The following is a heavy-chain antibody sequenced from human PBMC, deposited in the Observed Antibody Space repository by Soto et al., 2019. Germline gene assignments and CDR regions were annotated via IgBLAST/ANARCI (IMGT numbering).Heavy chain of an antibody. CDR1: GGSISSGGYY. CDR2: IYYSGST. Sequence: QVQLQESGPGLVKPSQTLSLTCPVSGGSISSGGYYWSWIRQHPGKGLEWIGYIYYSGSTYYNPSLKSRVTISVDTSKNQFSLKLSSVTAADTAVYYCARDRDGYNLCDIWGQGTMVTVSS. CDR3: ARDRDGYNLCDI. V-gene: IGHV4-31*03. D-gene: IGHD5-12*01. J-gene: IGHJ3*02.